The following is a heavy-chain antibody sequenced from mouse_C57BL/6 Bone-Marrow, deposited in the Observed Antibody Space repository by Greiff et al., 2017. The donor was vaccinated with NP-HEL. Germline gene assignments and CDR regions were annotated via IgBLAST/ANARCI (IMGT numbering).Heavy chain of an antibody. D-gene: IGHD1-1*01. CDR2: ISNLAYSI. CDR3: ARHGYYGSSPYAMDY. CDR1: GFTFSDYG. J-gene: IGHJ4*01. Sequence: EVKLVESGGGLVQPGGSLKLSCAASGFTFSDYGMAWVRQAPRKGPEWVAFISNLAYSIYYADTVTGRFTISRENAKNTLYLEMSSLRSEDTAMYYCARHGYYGSSPYAMDYWGQGTSVTVAS. V-gene: IGHV5-15*01.